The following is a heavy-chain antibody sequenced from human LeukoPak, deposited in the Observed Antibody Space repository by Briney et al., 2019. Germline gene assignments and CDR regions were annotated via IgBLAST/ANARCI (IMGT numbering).Heavy chain of an antibody. D-gene: IGHD3-3*01. CDR2: INPSGGST. Sequence: GASVKVSCKASGYTFTSYYMHWVRQAPGQGLEWMGIINPSGGSTSYAQKFQGRVTITRDTSASTAYMELSSLRSEDTAVYYCATIWKDDYWGQGTLVTVSS. CDR1: GYTFTSYY. V-gene: IGHV1-46*01. J-gene: IGHJ4*02. CDR3: ATIWKDDY.